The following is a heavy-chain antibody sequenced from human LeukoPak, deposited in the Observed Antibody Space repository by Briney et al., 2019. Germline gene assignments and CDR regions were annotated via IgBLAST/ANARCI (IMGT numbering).Heavy chain of an antibody. D-gene: IGHD7-27*01. CDR2: IIESGGGT. CDR3: AKDYKVRSGEPPIDY. Sequence: GGSLRLSCAASGFTFSNYAMSWIRQAPGKGLEWVSGIIESGGGTHYADSVKGRFTISRDNSQNTLYLQMISLRAEDTAVYYCAKDYKVRSGEPPIDYWGQGTLVTVSS. J-gene: IGHJ4*02. CDR1: GFTFSNYA. V-gene: IGHV3-23*01.